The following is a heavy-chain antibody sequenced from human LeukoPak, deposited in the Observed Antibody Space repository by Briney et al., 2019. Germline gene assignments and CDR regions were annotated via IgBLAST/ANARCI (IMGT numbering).Heavy chain of an antibody. CDR1: GASISSGTYY. CDR3: ARARSGKWGFDY. D-gene: IGHD1-26*01. V-gene: IGHV4-61*02. CDR2: IYSSGNT. Sequence: SETLSLTCTVSGASISSGTYYWSWIRQPAGKELEWIGRIYSSGNTNYNPSLKSRVTISLDTSKNQFSLKLSSVTAADTAVYYCARARSGKWGFDYWGQGTLVTVSS. J-gene: IGHJ4*02.